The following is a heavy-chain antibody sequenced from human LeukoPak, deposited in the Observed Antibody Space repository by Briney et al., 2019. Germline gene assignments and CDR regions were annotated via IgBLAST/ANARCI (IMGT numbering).Heavy chain of an antibody. Sequence: PGGSLRLSCAVSGFTFSSYAMHWVRQAPGKGLKWVAVTSFDGSDNYYADSVKGRFTISRDNSKNTLYLQMNSLRPDDTAVYYCARAPGTMIVVDYWGQGTLVTVSS. CDR2: TSFDGSDN. CDR3: ARAPGTMIVVDY. CDR1: GFTFSSYA. D-gene: IGHD3-22*01. V-gene: IGHV3-30*04. J-gene: IGHJ4*02.